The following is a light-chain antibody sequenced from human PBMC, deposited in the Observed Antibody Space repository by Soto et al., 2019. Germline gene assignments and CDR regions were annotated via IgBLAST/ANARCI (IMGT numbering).Light chain of an antibody. Sequence: DIQMTQSPSTLSASVGDRVTITCRASQSISDLLAWYQQKPGKAPKLLIYEASNLKSGVPSRFSGRGSGTEYTLTISSLQPDDFASYYCQHYNGFWTFGQGTKVEIK. V-gene: IGKV1-5*03. J-gene: IGKJ1*01. CDR3: QHYNGFWT. CDR1: QSISDL. CDR2: EAS.